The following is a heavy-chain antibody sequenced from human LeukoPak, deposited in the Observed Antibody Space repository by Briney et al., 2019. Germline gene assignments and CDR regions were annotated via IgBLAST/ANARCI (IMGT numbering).Heavy chain of an antibody. J-gene: IGHJ5*02. CDR2: IIPILGIA. D-gene: IGHD6-13*01. V-gene: IGHV1-69*04. CDR3: ARDGRHSSRQYHWCDP. CDR1: GGTFSSYA. Sequence: GASVKVSCKASGGTFSSYAISWVRQAPGQGLEWMGRIIPILGIANYAQKFQGRVTITADKTTSTAYMELSSLRSEDTAVYYCARDGRHSSRQYHWCDPWGQGTLVSVSS.